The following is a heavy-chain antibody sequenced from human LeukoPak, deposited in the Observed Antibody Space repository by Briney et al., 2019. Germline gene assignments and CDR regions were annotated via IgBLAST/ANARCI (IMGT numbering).Heavy chain of an antibody. CDR1: GFTFDDYG. Sequence: GSLRLSCAASGFTFDDYGMSWVRQAPGKGLEWVSGINWNGGSTGYADSVKGRFTIPRDNAKNSLYLQMNSLRAEDTALYYCARESITMVRGVSSYYMDVWGKGTTVTVSS. J-gene: IGHJ6*03. CDR3: ARESITMVRGVSSYYMDV. D-gene: IGHD3-10*01. V-gene: IGHV3-20*04. CDR2: INWNGGST.